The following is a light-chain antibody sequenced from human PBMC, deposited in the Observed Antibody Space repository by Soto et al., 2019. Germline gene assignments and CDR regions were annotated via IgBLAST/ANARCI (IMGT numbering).Light chain of an antibody. Sequence: EKVMTQSPATLSVSPGERATLSCRASQSVGSTLAWYQQKPGQPPRLLIYDASTRATGIPARFSGSGSGTEFTITIISLQSEDFPVYYCQQYNTWPRTFGQGTKVDIK. J-gene: IGKJ1*01. CDR3: QQYNTWPRT. CDR1: QSVGST. CDR2: DAS. V-gene: IGKV3-15*01.